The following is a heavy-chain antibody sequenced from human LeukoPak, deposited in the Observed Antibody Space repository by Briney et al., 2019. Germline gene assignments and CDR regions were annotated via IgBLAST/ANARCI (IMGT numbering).Heavy chain of an antibody. J-gene: IGHJ4*02. D-gene: IGHD1-26*01. V-gene: IGHV1-69*04. CDR2: IIPILGIA. CDR1: GGTFSSYA. CDR3: ARGGGSSARFDY. Sequence: SVKVSCKASGGTFSSYAISWVRQAPGQGLEWMGRIIPILGIANYAQKSQGRVTITADKSTSTAYMELSSLRSEDTAVYYCARGGGSSARFDYWGQGTLVTVSS.